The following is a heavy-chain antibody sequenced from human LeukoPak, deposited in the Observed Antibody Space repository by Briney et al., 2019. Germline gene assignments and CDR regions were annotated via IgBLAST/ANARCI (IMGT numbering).Heavy chain of an antibody. J-gene: IGHJ4*02. CDR2: IHYSGST. CDR3: ARTGSTGGY. CDR1: VGSVSGGNYY. Sequence: SETLSLTCTVSVGSVSGGNYYCSWIRQSPGKGLEWIGYIHYSGSTAYNPSLKSRVTMSIDTSKNQFSLDLSSVTAADTAVYYCARTGSTGGYWGQGTLVTVSS. D-gene: IGHD1-1*01. V-gene: IGHV4-61*01.